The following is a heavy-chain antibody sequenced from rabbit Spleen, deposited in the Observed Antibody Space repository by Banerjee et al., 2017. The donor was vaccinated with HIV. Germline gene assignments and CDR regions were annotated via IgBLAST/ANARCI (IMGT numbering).Heavy chain of an antibody. J-gene: IGHJ4*01. Sequence: QSLEESGGDLVKPGASLTLTRTASGLDFSSSYWICWVRQAPGKGLEWIACIDVIRSGATYYASWAKGRFTVSKTSSTTVTLQMTSLTAADTATYFCARDPAGREDFNLWGPGTLVTVS. CDR1: GLDFSSSYW. CDR2: IDVIRSGAT. CDR3: ARDPAGREDFNL. D-gene: IGHD4-2*01. V-gene: IGHV1S40*01.